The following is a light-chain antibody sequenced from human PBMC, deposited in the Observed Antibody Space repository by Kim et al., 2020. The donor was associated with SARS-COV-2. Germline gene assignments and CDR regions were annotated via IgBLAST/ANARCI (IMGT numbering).Light chain of an antibody. CDR3: QSYDSSNVV. CDR2: EDN. J-gene: IGLJ2*01. V-gene: IGLV6-57*03. CDR1: SGSIASNY. Sequence: GKTVTLSCTRSSGSIASNYVQWYQQRPGSAPTTVIYEDNQRPSGVPDRFSGSIDSSSNSASLTISGLKTEDEADYYGQSYDSSNVVFGGGTQLTVL.